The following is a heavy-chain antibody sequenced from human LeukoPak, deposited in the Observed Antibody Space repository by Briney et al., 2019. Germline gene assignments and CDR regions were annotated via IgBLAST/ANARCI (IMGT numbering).Heavy chain of an antibody. CDR1: TGSISSNSYY. CDR3: GARRVGPLRPLDF. D-gene: IGHD5/OR15-5a*01. J-gene: IGHJ4*01. Sequence: SETLSLTCTVSTGSISSNSYYWGWLRQPPGKGLEWIGDIKSAGTTYYNLALESRVTISVDTSKNQFSLKLASVTAADTAVYFCGARRVGPLRPLDFWGHGTLVTVSA. CDR2: IKSAGTT. V-gene: IGHV4-39*01.